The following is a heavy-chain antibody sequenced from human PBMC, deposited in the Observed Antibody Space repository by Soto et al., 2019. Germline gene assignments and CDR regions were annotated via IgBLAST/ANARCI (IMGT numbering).Heavy chain of an antibody. CDR1: VYSFAGYW. CDR3: ARQIYDSDTGPNFQYYFDS. V-gene: IGHV5-10-1*01. CDR2: IDPSDSQT. J-gene: IGHJ4*02. D-gene: IGHD3-22*01. Sequence: GETLKISCKGSVYSFAGYWITWVRQKPGKGLEWMGRIDPSDSQTYYSPSFRGHVTISVTKSITTVFLQWSSLRASDTAMYYCARQIYDSDTGPNFQYYFDSWGQGTPVTVSS.